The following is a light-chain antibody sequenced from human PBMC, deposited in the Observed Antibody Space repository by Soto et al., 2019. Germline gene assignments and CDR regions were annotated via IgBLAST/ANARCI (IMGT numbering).Light chain of an antibody. V-gene: IGLV2-14*01. CDR1: SSDIGGYNF. CDR3: SSFTTSSTLVV. J-gene: IGLJ2*01. CDR2: EVN. Sequence: QSALTQPASVSGSPGQSITISCTGTSSDIGGYNFVSWYQHHPGKAPKLMIYEVNNRPSGVSSRFSGSKSGNTASLTISGLQTEDDADYSCSSFTTSSTLVVFGGGTKLTVL.